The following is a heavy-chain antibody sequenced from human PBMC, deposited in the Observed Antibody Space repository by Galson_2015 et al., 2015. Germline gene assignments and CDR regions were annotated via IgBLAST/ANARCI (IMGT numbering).Heavy chain of an antibody. CDR1: EFTFSDSV. CDR2: VSTKTKNYAT. J-gene: IGHJ4*02. CDR3: ASSCRANSQY. V-gene: IGHV3-73*01. D-gene: IGHD2/OR15-2a*01. Sequence: SLRLSCAASEFTFSDSVIHWVRQASGTGLEWLGRVSTKTKNYATVYAASVKGRFTVSRDDSENMAYLQMNSLKTEDTAVYYCASSCRANSQYWGQGSLVTVSS.